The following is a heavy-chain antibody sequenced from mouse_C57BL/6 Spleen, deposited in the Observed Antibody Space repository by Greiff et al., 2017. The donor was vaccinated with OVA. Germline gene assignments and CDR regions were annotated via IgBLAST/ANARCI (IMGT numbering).Heavy chain of an antibody. CDR2: INPSNGGT. Sequence: QVQLKQPGTELVKPGASVKLSCKASGYTFTSYWMHWVKQRPGQGLEWIGNINPSNGGTNYNEKFKSKATLTVDKSSSTAYMQLSSLTSEDSAVYYCARCHYYGSSYKYFDVWGTGTTVTVSS. J-gene: IGHJ1*03. CDR1: GYTFTSYW. D-gene: IGHD1-1*01. CDR3: ARCHYYGSSYKYFDV. V-gene: IGHV1-53*01.